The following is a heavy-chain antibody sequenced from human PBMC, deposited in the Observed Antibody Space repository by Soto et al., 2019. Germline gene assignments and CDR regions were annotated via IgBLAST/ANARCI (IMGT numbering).Heavy chain of an antibody. CDR1: GFTFSSYG. V-gene: IGHV3-33*01. Sequence: QVQLVESGGGMVQPGRSLRLSCEASGFTFSSYGMHWVRQAPGKGLEWVAVIWHDGSFKYYVDSVKGRFTISRDNSKNTLFLQMNSLRAEDTAVYYCARGGDYGDRNAFDIWGQGTMVTVSP. J-gene: IGHJ3*02. CDR3: ARGGDYGDRNAFDI. CDR2: IWHDGSFK. D-gene: IGHD4-17*01.